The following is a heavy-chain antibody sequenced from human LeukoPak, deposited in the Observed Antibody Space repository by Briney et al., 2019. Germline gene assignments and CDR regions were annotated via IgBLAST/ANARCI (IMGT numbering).Heavy chain of an antibody. CDR2: ISGSGGST. V-gene: IGHV3-23*01. CDR3: ARGSIWYSSEDY. D-gene: IGHD6-19*01. CDR1: GFTFSSYA. J-gene: IGHJ4*02. Sequence: GGPLRLSCAASGFTFSSYAMSWVRQAPGKGLEWVSAISGSGGSTYYADSVKGRFTISRDNAKNSLYLQMNSLRAEDTAVYYCARGSIWYSSEDYWGQGTLVTVSS.